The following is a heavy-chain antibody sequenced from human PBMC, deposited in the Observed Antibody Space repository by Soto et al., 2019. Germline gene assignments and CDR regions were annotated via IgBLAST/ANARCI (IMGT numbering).Heavy chain of an antibody. CDR3: ARVGSSSSRYYYYYGMDV. CDR2: ISAYNGNT. D-gene: IGHD6-6*01. Sequence: ASVKVSCKASGYTFTSYGISWVRQAPGQGLEWMGWISAYNGNTNYAQKLQGRVTMTTDTSTSTAYMELRSLRSDDTAVYYCARVGSSSSRYYYYYGMDVWGQGTTVTRLL. V-gene: IGHV1-18*01. J-gene: IGHJ6*02. CDR1: GYTFTSYG.